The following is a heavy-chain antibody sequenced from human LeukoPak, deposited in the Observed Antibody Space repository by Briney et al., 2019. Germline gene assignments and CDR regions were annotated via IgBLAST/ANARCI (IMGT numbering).Heavy chain of an antibody. CDR3: AKDRFLYGSGSYNHGMDV. CDR1: GITFSSYV. J-gene: IGHJ6*02. V-gene: IGHV3-23*01. Sequence: GGSLRLSCAASGITFSSYVMSWVRQAPGKGLEWVSTISGSGGSTYYADSVKGRFTISRDNSKNTLYLQMNSLRAEDTAVYYCAKDRFLYGSGSYNHGMDVWGQGTTVTVSS. D-gene: IGHD3-10*01. CDR2: ISGSGGST.